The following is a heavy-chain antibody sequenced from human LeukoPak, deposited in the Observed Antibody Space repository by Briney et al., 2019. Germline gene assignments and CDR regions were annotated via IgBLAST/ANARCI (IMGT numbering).Heavy chain of an antibody. CDR2: ISGSNSYI. D-gene: IGHD3-10*01. J-gene: IGHJ5*02. CDR3: ARAGSGSFYDWFDP. Sequence: GGSLRLSCVASGFTFSTYTMNWVRQAPGKGLEWVSCISGSNSYIHYADSVKGRFSISRDNAANSLYLQMSSLRAEDTAVYYCARAGSGSFYDWFDPWGQGTLVTVSS. CDR1: GFTFSTYT. V-gene: IGHV3-21*04.